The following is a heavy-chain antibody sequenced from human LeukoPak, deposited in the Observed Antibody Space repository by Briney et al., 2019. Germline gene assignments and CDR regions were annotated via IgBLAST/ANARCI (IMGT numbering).Heavy chain of an antibody. CDR1: GFTFSSYW. Sequence: PGGSLRLSCAASGFTFSSYWMHWVRQAPGEGLVWVSRINSDGSSTSYADSVKGRFTISRDNAKNTLYLQMNSLRAEDTAVYYCARDLEWFGDVDDYWGQGTLVTVSS. CDR2: INSDGSST. D-gene: IGHD3-10*01. V-gene: IGHV3-74*01. J-gene: IGHJ4*02. CDR3: ARDLEWFGDVDDY.